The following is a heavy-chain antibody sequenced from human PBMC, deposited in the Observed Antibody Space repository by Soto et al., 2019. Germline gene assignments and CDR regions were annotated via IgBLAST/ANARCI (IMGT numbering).Heavy chain of an antibody. J-gene: IGHJ5*02. CDR3: ARDLEGGFDP. CDR1: GFTFSSYS. CDR2: ISSSSSYI. D-gene: IGHD3-16*01. V-gene: IGHV3-21*01. Sequence: PGGSLRLSCAASGFTFSSYSMNWVRQAPGKGLEWVSSISSSSSYIYYADSVKGRFTISRDNAKNSLYLQMNSLRAEDTAVYYCARDLEGGFDPWGQGTLGTVSS.